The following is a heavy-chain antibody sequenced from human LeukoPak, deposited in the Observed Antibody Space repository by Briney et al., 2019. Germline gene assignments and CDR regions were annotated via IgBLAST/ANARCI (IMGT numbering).Heavy chain of an antibody. J-gene: IGHJ4*02. CDR1: AYGFTNIC. D-gene: IGHD3-22*01. Sequence: ESLKISSYASAYGFTNICICSLIQMPGKGLEWMRLIYPDDSDTRYSPSLQSQVTISADTSINTSYLQLSTLTASDTAMYYCGGGDDSRSFDYWGQGTLVTVSS. V-gene: IGHV5-51*01. CDR2: IYPDDSDT. CDR3: GGGDDSRSFDY.